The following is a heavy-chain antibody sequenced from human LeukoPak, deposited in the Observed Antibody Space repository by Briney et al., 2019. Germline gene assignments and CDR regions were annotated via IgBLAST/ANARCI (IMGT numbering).Heavy chain of an antibody. CDR2: MNPNSGNT. CDR1: GYTFTSYD. D-gene: IGHD3-3*01. J-gene: IGHJ4*02. Sequence: GASVKVSCKASGYTFTSYDINWVRQATGQGLEWMGWMNPNSGNTGYAQKFQGRVTMTRNTSISTAYMELSSLTSEDTAVYYCARLTTYYEFWSGYYFNAAQTHFDYWGQGTLVTVSS. V-gene: IGHV1-8*01. CDR3: ARLTTYYEFWSGYYFNAAQTHFDY.